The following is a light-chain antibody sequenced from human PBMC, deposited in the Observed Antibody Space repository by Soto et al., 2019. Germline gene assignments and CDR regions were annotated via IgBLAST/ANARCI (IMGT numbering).Light chain of an antibody. CDR1: QSVSNSY. J-gene: IGKJ4*01. CDR3: QHYSASPP. V-gene: IGKV3-20*01. Sequence: EIVLTQSPGTLSLSPGERATLSCRASQSVSNSYLAWYQQRPGQAPRLLIYGASARATGIPDRFSGSGSETDFTLTISRLEPEDFAVYYCQHYSASPPFGGGTKVEIK. CDR2: GAS.